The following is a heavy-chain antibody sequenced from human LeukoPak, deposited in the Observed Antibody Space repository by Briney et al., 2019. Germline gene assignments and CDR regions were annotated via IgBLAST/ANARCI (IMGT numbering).Heavy chain of an antibody. CDR3: ARDRPFYSSSFGLYFQH. Sequence: PSETLSLTCTVSGYSISRGYYWGWIRQPPGNGLEWIGSIYHSGSTYYNPSLKSRVTISVDTSKNQFSLKLSSVTAADTAVYYCARDRPFYSSSFGLYFQHWGQGTLVTVSS. J-gene: IGHJ1*01. CDR2: IYHSGST. CDR1: GYSISRGYY. D-gene: IGHD6-13*01. V-gene: IGHV4-38-2*02.